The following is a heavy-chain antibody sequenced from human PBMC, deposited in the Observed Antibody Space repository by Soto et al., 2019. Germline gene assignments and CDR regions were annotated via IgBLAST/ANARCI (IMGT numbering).Heavy chain of an antibody. CDR2: IYYSGST. J-gene: IGHJ6*03. CDR3: ARRGVVIRQIHYYYYMDV. D-gene: IGHD3-3*01. V-gene: IGHV4-39*01. Sequence: NPSETLSLTCTVSGGSISSSSYYWGWIRQPPGKGLEWIGSIYYSGSTYYNPSLKSRVTISVDTSKNQFSLKLSSVTAADTAVYYCARRGVVIRQIHYYYYMDVWGKGTTVTVSS. CDR1: GGSISSSSYY.